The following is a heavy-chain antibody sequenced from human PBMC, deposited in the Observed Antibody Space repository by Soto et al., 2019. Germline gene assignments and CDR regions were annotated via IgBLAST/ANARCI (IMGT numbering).Heavy chain of an antibody. V-gene: IGHV3-23*01. CDR3: AKGAVTTMGYYYYVDV. CDR1: GFTFSSYA. J-gene: IGHJ6*03. D-gene: IGHD3-22*01. CDR2: ISGSGGST. Sequence: EVQLLESGGGLVQPGGSLRLSCAASGFTFSSYAMSWVRQAPGKGLEWVSAISGSGGSTYYADSVKGRFTISRDNSKNTLYLQMNSLRAEDTAVYYCAKGAVTTMGYYYYVDVWGKGTTVTVSS.